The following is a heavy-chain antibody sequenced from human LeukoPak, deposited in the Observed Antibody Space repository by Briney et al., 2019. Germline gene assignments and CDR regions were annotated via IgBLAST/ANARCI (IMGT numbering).Heavy chain of an antibody. CDR3: ARRAHYGGSGFYGYLPY. CDR2: MNGEGSTI. V-gene: IGHV3-74*01. CDR1: GYAIDTYW. Sequence: GGSLRLSCTVSGYAIDTYWIYGVRQAPGKGLEWLSRMNGEGSTINYADSVKGRFTISRDNAKNTLYLQIDSLRVEDTAVYYCARRAHYGGSGFYGYLPYWGQGTLVTVSS. J-gene: IGHJ1*01. D-gene: IGHD3-10*01.